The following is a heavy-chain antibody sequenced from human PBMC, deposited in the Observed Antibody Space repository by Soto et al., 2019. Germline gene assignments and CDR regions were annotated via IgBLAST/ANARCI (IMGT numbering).Heavy chain of an antibody. V-gene: IGHV4-59*01. J-gene: IGHJ3*02. CDR1: GGSISSYY. D-gene: IGHD3-16*01. Sequence: PSETLSLTCTVSGGSISSYYWSWIRQPPGKGLEWIGYIYYSGSTNYNPSLKSRVTISVDTSKNQLSLKLSSVTAADTDVYYCARDQVITQPNDAFDIWGKGTMVTVSS. CDR3: ARDQVITQPNDAFDI. CDR2: IYYSGST.